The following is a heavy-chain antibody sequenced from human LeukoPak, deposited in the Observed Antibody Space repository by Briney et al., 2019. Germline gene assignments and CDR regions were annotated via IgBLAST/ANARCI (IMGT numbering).Heavy chain of an antibody. Sequence: SVKVSCKASGGTFSSYAISWVRQAPGQGLEWMGGIIPIFGTANYAQKFQGRVTITADESTSTAYMELSSLRSEDTAVYYCARDPSACGGDCYWGRGTLVTVSS. CDR1: GGTFSSYA. CDR3: ARDPSACGGDCY. CDR2: IIPIFGTA. V-gene: IGHV1-69*13. J-gene: IGHJ4*02. D-gene: IGHD2-21*01.